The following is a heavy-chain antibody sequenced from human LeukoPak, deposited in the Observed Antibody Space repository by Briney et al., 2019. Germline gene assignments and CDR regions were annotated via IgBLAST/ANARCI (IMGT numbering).Heavy chain of an antibody. CDR2: IYYSGST. CDR1: GGSVSSGSYH. CDR3: ASRGRGSGSYYGY. D-gene: IGHD3-10*01. V-gene: IGHV4-61*01. J-gene: IGHJ4*02. Sequence: SETLSLTCTVSGGSVSSGSYHWSWIRQPPGKGLEWIGYIYYSGSTNYNPSLKSRVTISVDTSKNQFSLKLSSVTAADTAVYYCASRGRGSGSYYGYWGQGTLVTVSS.